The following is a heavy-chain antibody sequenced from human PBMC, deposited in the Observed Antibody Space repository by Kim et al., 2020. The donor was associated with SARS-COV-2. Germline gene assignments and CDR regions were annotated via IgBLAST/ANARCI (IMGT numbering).Heavy chain of an antibody. V-gene: IGHV1-69*01. D-gene: IGHD1-26*01. Sequence: QKFQGRVTITADESTSTAYMELSSLRSEDTAVYYCASAGALGHLYAAFDIWGQGTMVTVSS. CDR3: ASAGALGHLYAAFDI. J-gene: IGHJ3*02.